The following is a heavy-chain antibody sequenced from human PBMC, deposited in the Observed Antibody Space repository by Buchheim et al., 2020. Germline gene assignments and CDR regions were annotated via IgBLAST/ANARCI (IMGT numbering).Heavy chain of an antibody. J-gene: IGHJ4*02. D-gene: IGHD6-6*01. V-gene: IGHV3-9*01. CDR2: ISWNSGDI. CDR1: GFTFDNYA. CDR3: TKRSSSAHYFDY. Sequence: EVQLLESGGGLVQPGRSLRLSCAVSGFTFDNYAMHWVRQAPGKGLEWVSGISWNSGDINYADSVKSRFTIPRDKAKSSLYLQMNSLRDEDTALYYCTKRSSSAHYFDYWGQGTL.